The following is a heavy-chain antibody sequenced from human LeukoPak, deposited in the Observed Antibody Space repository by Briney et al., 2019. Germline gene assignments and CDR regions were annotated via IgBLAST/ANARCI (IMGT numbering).Heavy chain of an antibody. CDR1: GFAFTSYG. CDR2: ISINYGHT. D-gene: IGHD3-3*01. J-gene: IGHJ4*02. CDR3: QRITIFGVVIDFDY. Sequence: ASVKVSCKASGFAFTSYGISWVRQAPGQGLEWMGWISINYGHTNHAQKFQGRVTMTTDTSTNTAYMELRSLRSDDTAVYYCQRITIFGVVIDFDYWGQETLVTVSS. V-gene: IGHV1-18*01.